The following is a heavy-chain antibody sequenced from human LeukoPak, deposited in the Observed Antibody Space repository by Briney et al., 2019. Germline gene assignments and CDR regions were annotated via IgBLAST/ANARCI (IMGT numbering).Heavy chain of an antibody. V-gene: IGHV3-23*01. Sequence: GGSLRLSCAASGFTFSSYAMSWVRQAPGKGLEWVSAISGSGGSTYYADSVKGRFTISRDNSKNTLYLQMNSLRAEDTAVYYCATYCGGDCPRSVEDYWGQGTLVTVSS. CDR3: ATYCGGDCPRSVEDY. CDR2: ISGSGGST. D-gene: IGHD2-21*02. J-gene: IGHJ4*02. CDR1: GFTFSSYA.